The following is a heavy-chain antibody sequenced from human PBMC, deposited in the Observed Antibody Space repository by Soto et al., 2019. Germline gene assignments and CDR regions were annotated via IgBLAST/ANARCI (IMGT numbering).Heavy chain of an antibody. V-gene: IGHV1-18*01. CDR1: GYTFISHS. D-gene: IGHD2-21*01. Sequence: ASVKVSCKSSGYTFISHSITWVLQAPGQGLEWMGRISAYNGNTNYAQKLQGRVTMTTDTSTSTAYMELRSLRSDDTAVYYCARGAFCGGAPGCRDMDVWGQGTTVTVSS. CDR3: ARGAFCGGAPGCRDMDV. J-gene: IGHJ6*02. CDR2: ISAYNGNT.